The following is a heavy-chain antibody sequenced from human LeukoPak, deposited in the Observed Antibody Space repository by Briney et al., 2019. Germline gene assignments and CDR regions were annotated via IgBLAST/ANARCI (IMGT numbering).Heavy chain of an antibody. CDR3: ARLPGVGYCTSTSCYALDAGNI. J-gene: IGHJ3*02. D-gene: IGHD2-2*01. CDR1: GGSFSGYY. Sequence: SETLSLTCAVYGGSFSGYYWSWVRQPPGKGLEWIGEISHSGSTYYNPSLKSPVTVSVDTSKNQCSLKLSSVTAADTVVYYCARLPGVGYCTSTSCYALDAGNIWGQGTMVTVSS. V-gene: IGHV4-34*01. CDR2: ISHSGST.